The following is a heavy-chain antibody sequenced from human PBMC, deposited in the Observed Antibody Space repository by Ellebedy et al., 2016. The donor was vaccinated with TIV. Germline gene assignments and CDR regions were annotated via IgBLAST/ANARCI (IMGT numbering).Heavy chain of an antibody. Sequence: SETLSLTXTVSGDSISSSTYHWNWIRQSAGKGLEWIGRIYASGSSNYNPSLKSRVTMSVDTSKMQFSLKLSSVTAADTAVYYCARSVVLPAADYFDYWGQGTLVTVSS. CDR2: IYASGSS. J-gene: IGHJ4*02. CDR3: ARSVVLPAADYFDY. CDR1: GDSISSSTYH. V-gene: IGHV4-61*02. D-gene: IGHD2-2*01.